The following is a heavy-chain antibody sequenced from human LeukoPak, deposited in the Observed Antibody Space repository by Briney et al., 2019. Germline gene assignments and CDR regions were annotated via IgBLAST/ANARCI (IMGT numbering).Heavy chain of an antibody. CDR1: GFTFSSYG. D-gene: IGHD5-18*01. CDR3: AKDTAMEKGIDY. Sequence: PGRSLRLSCAASGFTFSSYGMHWVRQAPGKGLEWVAVIWYDGSNKYYADSVKGRFTISRDNSKNTLYLQMNSLRAGDTAVYYCAKDTAMEKGIDYWGQGTLVTVSS. V-gene: IGHV3-33*06. J-gene: IGHJ4*02. CDR2: IWYDGSNK.